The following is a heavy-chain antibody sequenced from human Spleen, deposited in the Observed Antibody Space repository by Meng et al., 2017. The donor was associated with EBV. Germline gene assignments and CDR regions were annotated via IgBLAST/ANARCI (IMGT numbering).Heavy chain of an antibody. CDR1: GGSFSAYS. Sequence: VQLQQWGPGLLKPSETLSLTCAVYGGSFSAYSWNWIRQPPGKGLEWIGEIHHSGDTNYNSSLKSRVTISLDTSKNQFSLKLNSVTAADTAVYYCARARRVVVPATMRRPFDYWGQGTLVTVSS. CDR3: ARARRVVVPATMRRPFDY. CDR2: IHHSGDT. J-gene: IGHJ4*02. V-gene: IGHV4-34*01. D-gene: IGHD2-2*01.